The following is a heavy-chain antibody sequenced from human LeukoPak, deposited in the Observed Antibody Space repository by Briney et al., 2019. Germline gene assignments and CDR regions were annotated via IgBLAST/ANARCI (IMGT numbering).Heavy chain of an antibody. D-gene: IGHD1-20*01. CDR1: GYTFTSYY. J-gene: IGHJ6*03. Sequence: ASVKVSCKASGYTFTSYYMHWVRQAPGQGLEWMGIINPSGGSTSYAQKFQGRVTMTRDTSTSTVYMELSSLRSEDTAVYYCARPRYNWNQREGPYYYMDVWGKGTTVTVSS. CDR2: INPSGGST. V-gene: IGHV1-46*01. CDR3: ARPRYNWNQREGPYYYMDV.